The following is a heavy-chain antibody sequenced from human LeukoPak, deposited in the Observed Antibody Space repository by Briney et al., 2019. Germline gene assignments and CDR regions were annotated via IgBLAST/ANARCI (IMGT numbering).Heavy chain of an antibody. J-gene: IGHJ4*02. D-gene: IGHD5-18*01. CDR3: AKGDTGVIRRYYLDS. CDR1: GFTFSNYG. CDR2: TDTSGVIT. Sequence: PGGSLRLSCAASGFTFSNYGMNWVRQAQGKGLEWVSVTDTSGVITYYTDSVKGRFTISRDNSKNTLNLQMDSLRVEDTAVYYCAKGDTGVIRRYYLDSWGQGTLVTVSS. V-gene: IGHV3-23*05.